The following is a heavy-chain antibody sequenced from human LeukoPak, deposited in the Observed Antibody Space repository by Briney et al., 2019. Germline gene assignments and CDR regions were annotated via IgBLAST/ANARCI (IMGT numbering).Heavy chain of an antibody. CDR3: ATTYSSSSYDWFDP. D-gene: IGHD6-6*01. J-gene: IGHJ5*02. Sequence: SETLSLTCTVSGGSISSSSYYWSWIRQPPGKGLEWIGEINHSGSTNYNPSLKSRVTISVDTSKNQFSLKLSSVTAADTAVYYCATTYSSSSYDWFDPWGQGTLVTVSS. V-gene: IGHV4-39*07. CDR1: GGSISSSSYY. CDR2: INHSGST.